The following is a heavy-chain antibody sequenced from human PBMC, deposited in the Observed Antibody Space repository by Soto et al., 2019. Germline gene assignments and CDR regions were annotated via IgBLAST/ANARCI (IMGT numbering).Heavy chain of an antibody. CDR2: ISGSGGST. V-gene: IGHV3-23*01. D-gene: IGHD2-15*01. CDR1: GFTFFSYA. CDR3: ATPIGKEHCSGGSCYSGGDY. Sequence: EVQLLESGGGLVQPGGSLRLSCAASGFTFFSYAMTWVRQAPGRGLEWVSGISGSGGSTDYADSVKGRFNISRDNSKNALYRQRNSLRAEDTAVYFCATPIGKEHCSGGSCYSGGDYWGQGTLVTVSS. J-gene: IGHJ4*02.